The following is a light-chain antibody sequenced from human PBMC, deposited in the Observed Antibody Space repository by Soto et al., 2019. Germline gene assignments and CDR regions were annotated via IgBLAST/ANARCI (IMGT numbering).Light chain of an antibody. CDR2: GAF. CDR1: QSVSSK. CDR3: QQYIRWPLT. J-gene: IGKJ4*01. Sequence: EIVMTQSPASLSVSPGEGATLSCRASQSVSSKLAWYRQKPGQAPRLLIYGAFNRATGTPARFSGSGSGTEFTLTISSLQSEDFAVYYCQQYIRWPLTFGGGTKVDIK. V-gene: IGKV3-15*01.